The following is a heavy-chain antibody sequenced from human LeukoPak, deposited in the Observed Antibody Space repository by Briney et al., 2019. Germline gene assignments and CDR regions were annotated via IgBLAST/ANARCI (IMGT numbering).Heavy chain of an antibody. CDR1: GYRITNYW. J-gene: IGHJ5*02. Sequence: GESLKISCKGSGYRITNYWIAWVRQLPGKGLEWMGIIYRADSDIRYSPSFQGQVTISADKSISTAYLQWSSLKASDTAMYYCARQEYCSGGSCYTWFDPWGQGTLVTVSS. V-gene: IGHV5-51*01. CDR3: ARQEYCSGGSCYTWFDP. CDR2: IYRADSDI. D-gene: IGHD2-15*01.